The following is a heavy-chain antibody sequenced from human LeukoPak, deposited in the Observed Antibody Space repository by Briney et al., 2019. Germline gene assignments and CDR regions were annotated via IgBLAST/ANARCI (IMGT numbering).Heavy chain of an antibody. D-gene: IGHD7-27*01. CDR3: ARVGLGDYFDF. CDR2: MYSGGTT. J-gene: IGHJ4*02. V-gene: IGHV3-53*01. CDR1: GFSVSNNY. Sequence: PGGSLRLSCAASGFSVSNNYMSWVRQAPGKGLEWVSVMYSGGTTHYADSVKGRFTISRDNSKNTLYLQMNSLRAEDTAVYYCARVGLGDYFDFWGQGTLVTVSS.